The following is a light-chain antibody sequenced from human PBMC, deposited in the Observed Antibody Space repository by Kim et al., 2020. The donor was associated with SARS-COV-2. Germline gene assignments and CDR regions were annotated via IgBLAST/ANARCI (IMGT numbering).Light chain of an antibody. V-gene: IGLV4-69*01. CDR3: QTWATGIQI. CDR1: SGHSSYA. Sequence: QLVLTQSPSASASLGASVKLTCTLSSGHSSYAIAWHQQQPEKGPRYLMKLNSDGSHNKGDGIPDRFSGSSSGAEHYLTISSLQSEDEAAYYCQTWATGIQIFGGGTQLTVL. J-gene: IGLJ2*01. CDR2: LNSDGSH.